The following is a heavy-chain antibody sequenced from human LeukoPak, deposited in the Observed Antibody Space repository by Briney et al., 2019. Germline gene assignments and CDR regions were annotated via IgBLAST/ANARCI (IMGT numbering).Heavy chain of an antibody. Sequence: GGSLRLSCAASGFTFSSYTMNWVRQAPGKGLEWVSYIDSTSSTIYYADSVKGRFTISRDNAKNSLYLQMNSLRAEDTAVYYCARDHHRRLYDSQARDTFDIWGQGTMVTVSS. D-gene: IGHD3-22*01. J-gene: IGHJ3*02. CDR3: ARDHHRRLYDSQARDTFDI. CDR2: IDSTSSTI. CDR1: GFTFSSYT. V-gene: IGHV3-48*01.